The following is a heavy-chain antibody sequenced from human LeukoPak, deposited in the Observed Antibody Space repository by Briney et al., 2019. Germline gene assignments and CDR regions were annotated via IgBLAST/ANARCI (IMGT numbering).Heavy chain of an antibody. D-gene: IGHD5-12*01. Sequence: SETLSLTCTVSGGSISSYYWSWIRQPPGKGLEWIGYIYYSGSTNYNPSLKSRVTISVDTSKNQFSLKLTSVTAADTAVYYCASGWLRYYYFDNWGQGALVTVSS. CDR1: GGSISSYY. CDR2: IYYSGST. CDR3: ASGWLRYYYFDN. V-gene: IGHV4-59*01. J-gene: IGHJ4*02.